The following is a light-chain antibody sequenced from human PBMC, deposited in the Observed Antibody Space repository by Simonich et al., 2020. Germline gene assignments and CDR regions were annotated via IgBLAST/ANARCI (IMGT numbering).Light chain of an antibody. Sequence: SYELTQPSSVSVSPRQTARITCSGDVMAKKYARWFQQTPGQAPVLVLCKGSERPSGIPERFSGSSSVTTVTLTSSGAQVEDEADYYCYSAADNNLVFGGGTKLTVL. CDR3: YSAADNNLV. CDR2: KGS. J-gene: IGLJ3*02. CDR1: VMAKKY. V-gene: IGLV3-27*01.